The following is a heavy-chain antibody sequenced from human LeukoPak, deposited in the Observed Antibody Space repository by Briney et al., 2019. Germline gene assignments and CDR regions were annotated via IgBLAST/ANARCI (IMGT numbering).Heavy chain of an antibody. V-gene: IGHV5-51*01. CDR2: IYPGDSDT. J-gene: IGHJ6*02. CDR3: ARPSLGMGYYCGMDV. CDR1: GYSFTSYW. Sequence: GESLKISCKGSGYSFTSYWIGWVRQMPGKGLEWMGIIYPGDSDTRYSPSFQGQVTISADKSISTAYLQWSSLKASDTAMYYCARPSLGMGYYCGMDVWGQGTTVTVSS. D-gene: IGHD7-27*01.